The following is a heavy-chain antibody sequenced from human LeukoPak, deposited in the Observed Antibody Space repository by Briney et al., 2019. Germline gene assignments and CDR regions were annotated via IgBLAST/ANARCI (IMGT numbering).Heavy chain of an antibody. J-gene: IGHJ4*02. Sequence: GGSLRLSCAASGFTFSSYGMSWVRQAPGKGLEWVSAISGSGGSTYYADSVKGRFTISRDNAKRLMYMEMKSLRAEDTAVYYCATGLEDSNIDYWGQGTLVTVSS. CDR1: GFTFSSYG. V-gene: IGHV3-23*01. CDR3: ATGLEDSNIDY. CDR2: ISGSGGST.